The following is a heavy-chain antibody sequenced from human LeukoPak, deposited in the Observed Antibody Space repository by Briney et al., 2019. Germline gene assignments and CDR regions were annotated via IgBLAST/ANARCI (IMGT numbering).Heavy chain of an antibody. CDR1: GYTLTEYY. J-gene: IGHJ4*02. V-gene: IGHV1-2*02. CDR3: SPEDKYCTGANCGVF. D-gene: IGHD2-8*02. CDR2: IIPDSGGT. Sequence: EASVKVSCKASGYTLTEYYIHWVRQAPGKGLEWMGFIIPDSGGTTYQQNFQGRVTMTRDTSISTCYMELSSLRPDDTAVYYCSPEDKYCTGANCGVFWGQGTLVTVSS.